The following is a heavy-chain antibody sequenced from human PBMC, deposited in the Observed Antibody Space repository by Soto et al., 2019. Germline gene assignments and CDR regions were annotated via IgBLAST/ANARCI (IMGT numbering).Heavy chain of an antibody. D-gene: IGHD6-13*01. CDR3: ARDAAGYRQQLALYYYYYMDV. CDR2: ISSSSSYI. Sequence: GGSLRLSCAASGFTFSSYSMNWVRQAPGKGLEWVSSISSSSSYIYYADSVKGRFTISRDNAKNSLYLQMNSLRAEDTAVYYCARDAAGYRQQLALYYYYYMDVWGKGTTVTVSS. V-gene: IGHV3-21*01. J-gene: IGHJ6*03. CDR1: GFTFSSYS.